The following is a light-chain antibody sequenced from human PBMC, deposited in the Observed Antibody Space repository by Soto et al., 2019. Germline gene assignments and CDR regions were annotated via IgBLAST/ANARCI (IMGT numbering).Light chain of an antibody. CDR2: NDY. Sequence: QSVLAQPPSASGTPGQRVTISCSGSTSNVGSNLASWYQQLPGSAPKLLIYNDYERPSGVPDRLSGSKSGTSASLGISGLRSEDEADYFCAVWDYSLSGVVFGGGTKLTVL. J-gene: IGLJ2*01. CDR3: AVWDYSLSGVV. CDR1: TSNVGSNL. V-gene: IGLV1-47*02.